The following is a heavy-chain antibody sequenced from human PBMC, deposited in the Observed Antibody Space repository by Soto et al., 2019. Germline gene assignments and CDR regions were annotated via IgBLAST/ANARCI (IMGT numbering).Heavy chain of an antibody. CDR3: ARDNYHVVSGRWFEP. J-gene: IGHJ5*02. V-gene: IGHV4-59*01. Sequence: SETLSLFCTVSGGSMNNYYWTWIRRPPGKGLEWIGYIFSTGSANYNPSLESRAALSIDTSKNQFALKLSSVTAADTAIYYCARDNYHVVSGRWFEPWGQGTLVTVSS. CDR2: IFSTGSA. CDR1: GGSMNNYY. D-gene: IGHD3-10*02.